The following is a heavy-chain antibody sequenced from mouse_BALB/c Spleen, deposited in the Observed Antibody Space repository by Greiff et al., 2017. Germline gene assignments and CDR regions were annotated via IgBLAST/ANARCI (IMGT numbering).Heavy chain of an antibody. CDR1: GFSLTSYG. D-gene: IGHD3-2*01. Sequence: VQRVESGPGLVAPSQSLSITCTVSGFSLTSYGVHWVRQPPGKGLEWLGVIWAGGSTNYNSALMSRLSIRKDNSKSQVFLKMNSLQTDDTAMYYCARERGLDSSGYVAYWGQGTLVTVSA. CDR2: IWAGGST. J-gene: IGHJ3*01. CDR3: ARERGLDSSGYVAY. V-gene: IGHV2-9*02.